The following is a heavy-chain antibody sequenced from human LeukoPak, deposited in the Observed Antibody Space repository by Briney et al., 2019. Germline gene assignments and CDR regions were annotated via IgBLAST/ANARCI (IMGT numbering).Heavy chain of an antibody. J-gene: IGHJ5*02. CDR2: INPNSGGT. CDR1: GYTFTGYY. CDR3: AALTTVTWGDIWFDP. D-gene: IGHD4-17*01. V-gene: IGHV1-2*02. Sequence: ASVKVSCKASGYTFTGYYMHWVRQAPGQGLEWMGWINPNSGGTNYAQKFQGRVTMTRDTSISTAYMELSRLRSDDTAVYYCAALTTVTWGDIWFDPWGQGTLVTVSS.